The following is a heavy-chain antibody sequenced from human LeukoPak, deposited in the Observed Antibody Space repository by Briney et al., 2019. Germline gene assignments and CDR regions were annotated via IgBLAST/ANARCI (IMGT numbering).Heavy chain of an antibody. D-gene: IGHD5-18*01. V-gene: IGHV3-48*03. CDR2: ISSSGSTI. Sequence: PGGSLRLSCAASGFTFSSYEMNWVRQAPGKGLEWVSYISSSGSTIYYADSVKGRFTISRDNAKNSLYLQMNSLRAEDTAVCYCARGDDVDTAMVTVGSFDYWGQGTLVTVSS. J-gene: IGHJ4*02. CDR1: GFTFSSYE. CDR3: ARGDDVDTAMVTVGSFDY.